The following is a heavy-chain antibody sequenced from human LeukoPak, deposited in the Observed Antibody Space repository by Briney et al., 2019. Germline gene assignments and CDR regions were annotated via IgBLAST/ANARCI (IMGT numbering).Heavy chain of an antibody. CDR3: ARVPEITARPCDT. CDR1: GGSFSGYY. Sequence: SETLSLTCAVYGGSFSGYYWALIRQTPGKGLEWIGEISHTGLTGSNPSLKSRVTIFVDSSKKQFSLRMTSVTAADTGVYYCARVPEITARPCDTWGPGTLVTVSS. J-gene: IGHJ5*02. V-gene: IGHV4-34*01. CDR2: ISHTGLT. D-gene: IGHD2-21*02.